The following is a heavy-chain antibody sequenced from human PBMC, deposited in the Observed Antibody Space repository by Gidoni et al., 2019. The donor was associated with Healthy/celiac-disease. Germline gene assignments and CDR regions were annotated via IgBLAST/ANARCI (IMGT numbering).Heavy chain of an antibody. Sequence: EVQLVESGGGLVQPGGSLRLSCAAPGFPVSSNYMSWVRQAPGKGLEWVSVIYSGGSTYYADSVKGRFTISRHNSKNTLYLQMNSLRAEDTAVYYCARGLADYGLGWYFDLWGRGTLVTVSS. CDR3: ARGLADYGLGWYFDL. J-gene: IGHJ2*01. CDR1: GFPVSSNY. V-gene: IGHV3-53*04. CDR2: IYSGGST. D-gene: IGHD4-17*01.